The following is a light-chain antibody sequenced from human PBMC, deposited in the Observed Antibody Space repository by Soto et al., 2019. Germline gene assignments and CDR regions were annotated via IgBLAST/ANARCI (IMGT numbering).Light chain of an antibody. CDR3: SSYTGSSTYVV. Sequence: QSALTQPPSVSGSPGQSITLSCTGTSSDVGGYNYVSWYQQHPGKAPKLMIYDVRNRPSGGSNRFSGSKSANTASRAISGLQAEDEDDYYCSSYTGSSTYVVFGGGTKLTVL. CDR1: SSDVGGYNY. J-gene: IGLJ2*01. V-gene: IGLV2-14*01. CDR2: DVR.